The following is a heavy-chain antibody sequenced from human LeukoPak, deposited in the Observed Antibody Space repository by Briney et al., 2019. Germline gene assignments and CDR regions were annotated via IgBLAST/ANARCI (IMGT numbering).Heavy chain of an antibody. V-gene: IGHV3-74*01. D-gene: IGHD5-18*01. CDR2: INSDGSST. Sequence: GGSLRLSCAASGFTFSSYWMHWVRQAPGKGLVWVSRINSDGSSTSYADSVKGRFTISKDNAKNTLYLQMNSLRAEDTAVYYCARHLSGVTGYTYGRGIDYWGQGTLVTVSS. J-gene: IGHJ4*02. CDR3: ARHLSGVTGYTYGRGIDY. CDR1: GFTFSSYW.